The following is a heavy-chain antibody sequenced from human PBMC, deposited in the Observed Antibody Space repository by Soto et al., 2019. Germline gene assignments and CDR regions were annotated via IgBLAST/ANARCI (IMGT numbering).Heavy chain of an antibody. CDR3: ARMMDTARVTKDY. D-gene: IGHD5-18*01. CDR1: GGSISSYY. CDR2: IYYSGST. Sequence: PSETLSLTCTVSGGSISSYYWSWIRQPPGKGLEWIGYIYYSGSTNYNPSLKSRVTISVDTSKNQFSLKLSSVTAADTAVYYCARMMDTARVTKDYGGRGTLVTVPS. J-gene: IGHJ4*02. V-gene: IGHV4-59*01.